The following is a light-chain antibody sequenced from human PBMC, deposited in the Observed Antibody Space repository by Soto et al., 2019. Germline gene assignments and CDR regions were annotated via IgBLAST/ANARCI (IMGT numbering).Light chain of an antibody. Sequence: TVLTQSPVTLSLSPGERATLSCRASQSVGGNVAWYQQKPGQAPKLLISGASSRAPGIPDRFSGSGSGADFTLSISRLVPEDFALYYCHHYAAAPITFGQGTRLDI. J-gene: IGKJ5*01. CDR1: QSVGGN. CDR3: HHYAAAPIT. V-gene: IGKV3-20*01. CDR2: GAS.